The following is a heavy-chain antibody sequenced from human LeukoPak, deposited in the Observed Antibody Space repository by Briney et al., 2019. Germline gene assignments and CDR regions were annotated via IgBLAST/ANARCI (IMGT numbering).Heavy chain of an antibody. V-gene: IGHV4-34*01. Sequence: SETLSLTCAVYGGSFSGYYWSWIRQPPGKGLEWIGEINHSGSTNYNPSLKSRVTISVDTSKNQFSLKLSSVTAADTAVYYCAGNSYCSSTSCYSGGYYYYMDVWGKGTTVTVSS. J-gene: IGHJ6*03. CDR3: AGNSYCSSTSCYSGGYYYYMDV. D-gene: IGHD2-2*01. CDR2: INHSGST. CDR1: GGSFSGYY.